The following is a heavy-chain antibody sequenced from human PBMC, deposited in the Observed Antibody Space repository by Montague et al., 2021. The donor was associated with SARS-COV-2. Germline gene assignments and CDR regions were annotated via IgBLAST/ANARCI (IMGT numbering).Heavy chain of an antibody. CDR3: ARAQNTCFIANCVNYIDV. D-gene: IGHD1-1*01. V-gene: IGHV4-39*02. CDR2: IYYTANT. J-gene: IGHJ4*02. CDR1: GGSIISTTSN. Sequence: SETLSLTCTVSGGSIISTTSNWGWIRQPPGKGLEWIGSIYYTANTYYTPSLKTRVTISVDTPKNHFSLKLRSVTAADTAIYYCARAQNTCFIANCVNYIDVWGLGALVTVSS.